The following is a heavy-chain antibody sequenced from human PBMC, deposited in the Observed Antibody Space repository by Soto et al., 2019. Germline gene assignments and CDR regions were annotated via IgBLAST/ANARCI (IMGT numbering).Heavy chain of an antibody. Sequence: QVQLVQSGAEVKKPGSSVKVSCKASGGTFSSYTISWVRQAPGQGLEWMGRIIPILGIANYAQKFQGRVTITADKSTSTAYMELSSLRSEDTAVYYCARDTLYCRGGSGYDYWGQGTLVTVSS. V-gene: IGHV1-69*08. CDR1: GGTFSSYT. J-gene: IGHJ4*02. CDR3: ARDTLYCRGGSGYDY. CDR2: IIPILGIA. D-gene: IGHD2-15*01.